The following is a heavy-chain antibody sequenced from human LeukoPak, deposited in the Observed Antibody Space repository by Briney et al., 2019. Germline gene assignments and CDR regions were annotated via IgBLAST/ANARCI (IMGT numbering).Heavy chain of an antibody. CDR1: GGSISSYY. CDR2: IYYSGST. J-gene: IGHJ6*03. Sequence: SETLSLTCTVSGGSISSYYWSWIRQPPGKGLEWIGYIYYSGSTNYNPSLKSRVTISVDTSKNQFSLKLSSVTAADTAVYYCARGDDYEYYYYYMDVWGKGTTVTISS. D-gene: IGHD4-17*01. CDR3: ARGDDYEYYYYYMDV. V-gene: IGHV4-59*01.